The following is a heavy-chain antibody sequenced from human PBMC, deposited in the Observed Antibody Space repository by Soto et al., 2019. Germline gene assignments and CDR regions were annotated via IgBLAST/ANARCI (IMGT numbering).Heavy chain of an antibody. V-gene: IGHV4-34*01. J-gene: IGHJ5*02. D-gene: IGHD2-2*01. Sequence: ASETLSLTCAVYGGSFSGYYWSWIRQPPGKGLEWIGEINHSGSTNYNPSLKSRVTISVDTSKNQFSLKLSSVTAADTAVYYCARAPYRVVVPAAIRWFDPWGQGTLVTVSS. CDR2: INHSGST. CDR3: ARAPYRVVVPAAIRWFDP. CDR1: GGSFSGYY.